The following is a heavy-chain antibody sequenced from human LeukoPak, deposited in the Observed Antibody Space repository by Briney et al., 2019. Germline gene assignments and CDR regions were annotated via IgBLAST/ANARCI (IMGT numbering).Heavy chain of an antibody. D-gene: IGHD1-26*01. J-gene: IGHJ4*02. V-gene: IGHV1-18*04. CDR2: ISAYNGNT. CDR1: GYTFTHYF. CDR3: ARAEKEVVGADY. Sequence: ASLKVSCKADGYTFTHYFMHWVRQAPGQGLEWMGWISAYNGNTNYAQKLQGRVTMTTDTSTSTAYMELRSLRSDDTAVYYCARAEKEVVGADYWGQGTLVTVSS.